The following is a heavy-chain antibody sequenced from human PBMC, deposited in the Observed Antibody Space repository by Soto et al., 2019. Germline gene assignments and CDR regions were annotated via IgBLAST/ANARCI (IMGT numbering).Heavy chain of an antibody. V-gene: IGHV1-69*02. CDR1: GGTFSSYT. Sequence: QVQLVQSGAEVKQPGSSVKVSCKASGGTFSSYTISWVRQPPGQGLELMVSIIPILGIANYAHKFQVRVTITADKSTSTAYMELSSLRSEDTAVYYGAGADGSGSFRYAFAFLGQGTMVPVSS. CDR2: IIPILGIA. CDR3: AGADGSGSFRYAFAF. J-gene: IGHJ3*01. D-gene: IGHD3-10*01.